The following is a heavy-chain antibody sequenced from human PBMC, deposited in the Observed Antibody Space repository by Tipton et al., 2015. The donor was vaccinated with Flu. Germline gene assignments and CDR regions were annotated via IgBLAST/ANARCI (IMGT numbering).Heavy chain of an antibody. D-gene: IGHD3-10*01. CDR3: ARGLYGSGSYQRRYCDS. CDR2: INHSGSS. V-gene: IGHV4-34*01. Sequence: GLVKPSETLSLTCAVYGGSFSGYYWSWIRQPPGKGLEWIGEINHSGSSNYNPSLKSRVTISVDTSKNQFSLKLSSVTAADTAVYYCARGLYGSGSYQRRYCDSWGQGTLVTVSS. J-gene: IGHJ4*02. CDR1: GGSFSGYY.